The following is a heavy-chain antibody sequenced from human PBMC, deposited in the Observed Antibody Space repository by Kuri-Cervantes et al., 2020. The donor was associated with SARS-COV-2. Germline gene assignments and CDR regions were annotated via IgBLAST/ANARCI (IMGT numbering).Heavy chain of an antibody. J-gene: IGHJ4*02. CDR2: IYTSGST. V-gene: IGHV4-61*02. Sequence: SESLSLACTVSGGSISSGTYYWSWILEPAVKGLEWIGRIYTSGSTNYNPSLKSRVTISVGASKNQFSLKLNSVTAADTAVYYCARGTYTYYDFWRGPYFDYWGQGNLVTVSS. CDR3: ARGTYTYYDFWRGPYFDY. D-gene: IGHD3-3*01. CDR1: GGSISSGTYY.